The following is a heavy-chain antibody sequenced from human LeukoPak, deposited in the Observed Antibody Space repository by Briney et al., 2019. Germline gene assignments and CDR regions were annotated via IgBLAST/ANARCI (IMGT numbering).Heavy chain of an antibody. CDR2: IRSGGSYI. CDR1: GFTFSDYG. J-gene: IGHJ4*02. CDR3: ARGPALYCTSSSCLDGVD. D-gene: IGHD2-2*01. V-gene: IGHV3-21*01. Sequence: GGSLRLSCAASGFTFSDYGMNWVRRAPGKGLEWVSSIRSGGSYISYADSVKGRFTVSRDNAKDSLFLQMRSLRDEDTAVYYCARGPALYCTSSSCLDGVDWGQGTLVSVSS.